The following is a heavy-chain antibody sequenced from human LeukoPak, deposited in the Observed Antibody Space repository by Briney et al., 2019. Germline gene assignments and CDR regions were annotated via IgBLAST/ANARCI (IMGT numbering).Heavy chain of an antibody. Sequence: GGSLRLSCAASGFTFRTSRMNWVRQAPGKGLEWVSSISSSGSDLYYADSVKGRFTISRDNAKTSLYLQMNSLRAEDTAVYFCARDPNGARKSNKDYEADYWGQGTLVTVSS. CDR1: GFTFRTSR. D-gene: IGHD4-17*01. CDR2: ISSSGSDL. V-gene: IGHV3-21*01. CDR3: ARDPNGARKSNKDYEADY. J-gene: IGHJ4*02.